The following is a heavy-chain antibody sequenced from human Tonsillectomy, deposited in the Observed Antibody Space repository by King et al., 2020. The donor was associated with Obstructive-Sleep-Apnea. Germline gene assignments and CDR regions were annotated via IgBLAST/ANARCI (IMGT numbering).Heavy chain of an antibody. Sequence: VQLVESGGGLVKPGESLRLSCGASGFTFSSYSMNWVRQAPGKGVEGVSSISSSSSYIYYSDSVKGRFTISRDNAKNSLYLQKNSLRAEDTAVYYCARSRRGPYWGQGTLVTVSS. J-gene: IGHJ4*02. CDR3: ARSRRGPY. CDR2: ISSSSSYI. CDR1: GFTFSSYS. V-gene: IGHV3-21*01.